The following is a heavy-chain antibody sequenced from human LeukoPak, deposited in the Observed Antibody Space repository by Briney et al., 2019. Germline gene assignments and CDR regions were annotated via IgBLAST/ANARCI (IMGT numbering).Heavy chain of an antibody. D-gene: IGHD5-24*01. CDR3: ARCGDGLPCDFDY. CDR1: EFTFSDYY. CDR2: ISSTASTK. V-gene: IGHV3-11*04. J-gene: IGHJ4*02. Sequence: PGGSLRLSCAASEFTFSDYYMSWIRQAPGKGLAWVSYISSTASTKYYADSVKGRFTISRDNAKNSLYLQMNSLRAEDTGVYYCARCGDGLPCDFDYWGQGTLVTVSS.